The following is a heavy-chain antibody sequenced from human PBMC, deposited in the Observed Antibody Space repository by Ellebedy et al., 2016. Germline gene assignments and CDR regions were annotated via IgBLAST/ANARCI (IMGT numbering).Heavy chain of an antibody. CDR3: TRRGLRFVSYFALDV. Sequence: ASVKVSCXASGYTFTTFSITWVRQVPGQGLEWMGFVNTFSGNTKFAQKFQGRVSMTTDSSTHTAYMELSSLRSDDTAMYYCTRRGLRFVSYFALDVWGQGTSVTVSS. J-gene: IGHJ6*02. CDR1: GYTFTTFS. D-gene: IGHD3-3*01. V-gene: IGHV1-18*04. CDR2: VNTFSGNT.